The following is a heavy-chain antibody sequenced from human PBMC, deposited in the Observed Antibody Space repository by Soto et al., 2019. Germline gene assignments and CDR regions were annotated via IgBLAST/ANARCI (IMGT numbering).Heavy chain of an antibody. CDR3: ARESGDWPLNWFDP. D-gene: IGHD2-21*02. CDR2: ITSDGKSK. J-gene: IGHJ5*02. CDR1: GFNFSNHW. Sequence: GGSLRLSCAASGFNFSNHWRHWVRQRPGEGLVWVSRITSDGKSKAYAESVKGRFAISRDNAKNTLYLQMNGLTAEDTAVYYCARESGDWPLNWFDPWGQGTLVTVSS. V-gene: IGHV3-74*01.